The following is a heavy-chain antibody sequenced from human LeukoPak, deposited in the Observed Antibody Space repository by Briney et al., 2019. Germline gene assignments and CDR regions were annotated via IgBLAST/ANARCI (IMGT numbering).Heavy chain of an antibody. CDR1: GGSISSSSYY. CDR3: ARDLGEPGVFS. CDR2: IYYSGST. V-gene: IGHV4-39*07. J-gene: IGHJ5*02. D-gene: IGHD1-26*01. Sequence: KTSETLSLTCTVSGGSISSSSYYWGWIRQPPGKGLEWIGSIYYSGSTYYNPSLKSRVTISVDTSKNQFSLKLSSVTAADTAVYYCARDLGEPGVFSWGQGTLVTVSS.